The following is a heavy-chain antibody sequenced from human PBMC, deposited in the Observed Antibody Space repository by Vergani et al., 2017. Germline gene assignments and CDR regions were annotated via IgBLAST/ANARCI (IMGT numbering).Heavy chain of an antibody. CDR2: ISYDGSNK. D-gene: IGHD6-6*01. V-gene: IGHV3-30*18. J-gene: IGHJ3*02. CDR3: AKSGFVGAFET. Sequence: QVQLVESGGGVVQPGRSLRLSCAASGFTFSSYGMHWVRQAPGKGLEWVAVISYDGSNKYYADSVKGRFTISRDNSKNTLYLQMNSLRAEDTAVYYCAKSGFVGAFETWGQGTMVTVSS. CDR1: GFTFSSYG.